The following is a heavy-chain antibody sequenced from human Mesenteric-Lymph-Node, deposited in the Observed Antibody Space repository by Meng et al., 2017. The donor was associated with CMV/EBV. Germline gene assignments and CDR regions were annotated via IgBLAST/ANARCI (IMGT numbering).Heavy chain of an antibody. CDR1: GGSISSYY. D-gene: IGHD2-2*01. CDR3: ARGASSTSLGY. Sequence: SETLSLTCTVSGGSISSYYWTWIRQPPGKGLEWIGYIYDSAYIYDNGKTNYNPSLKSRVTISVDTSKNQFSLKLSSVTAADTAVYYCARGASSTSLGYWGQGTLVTVSS. V-gene: IGHV4-59*08. CDR2: IYDSAYIYDNGKT. J-gene: IGHJ4*02.